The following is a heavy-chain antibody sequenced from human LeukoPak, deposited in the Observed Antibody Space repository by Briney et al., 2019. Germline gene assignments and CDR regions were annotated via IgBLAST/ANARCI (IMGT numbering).Heavy chain of an antibody. J-gene: IGHJ4*02. D-gene: IGHD3-10*01. Sequence: VASVKVSCKASGYTFTGYYMHWVRRAPGQGLEWMGWINPNNGGTNYAQKFQGRVTMTRDMSTSTAYMELSRLRSDDTAVYYCARVVGGNYYGSETDDYWGQGTLVTVSS. CDR1: GYTFTGYY. CDR3: ARVVGGNYYGSETDDY. V-gene: IGHV1-2*02. CDR2: INPNNGGT.